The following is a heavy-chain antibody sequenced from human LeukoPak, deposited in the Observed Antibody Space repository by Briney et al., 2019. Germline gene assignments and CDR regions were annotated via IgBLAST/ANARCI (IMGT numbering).Heavy chain of an antibody. CDR3: ARHEAYYDSSGFLHYFDY. CDR1: GGSISSSSYY. D-gene: IGHD3-22*01. J-gene: IGHJ4*02. Sequence: SETLSLTCTVSGGSISSSSYYWGWIRQPPGKGLGWIGSIYYSGSTYYNPSLKSRVTISVDTSKNQFSLKLSSVTAADTAVYYCARHEAYYDSSGFLHYFDYWGQGSLVTVSS. CDR2: IYYSGST. V-gene: IGHV4-39*07.